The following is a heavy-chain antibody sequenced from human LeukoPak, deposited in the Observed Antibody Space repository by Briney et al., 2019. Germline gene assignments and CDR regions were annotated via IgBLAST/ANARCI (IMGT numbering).Heavy chain of an antibody. CDR1: GFTFSSYA. CDR2: ISGSGGST. D-gene: IGHD3-22*01. V-gene: IGHV3-23*01. Sequence: GGSLRLSCTASGFTFSSYAMSWVRQAPGKGLEWVSAISGSGGSTYYADSVKGRFTISRDNSKNTLYLQVNSLRAEDTAVYYCAKDRDGYYDSSGYDHGSWGQGTLVTVSS. CDR3: AKDRDGYYDSSGYDHGS. J-gene: IGHJ5*02.